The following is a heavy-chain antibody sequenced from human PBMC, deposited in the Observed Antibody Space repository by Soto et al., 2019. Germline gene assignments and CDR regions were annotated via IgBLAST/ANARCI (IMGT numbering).Heavy chain of an antibody. J-gene: IGHJ5*02. Sequence: QVQLQESGPGLVTPSQTLSLTCTVSGGSIRSGDYYWSWIRQPPGKGLEWIGYIFYSGSPYYNPSLKSRLTISVDTSKSQFSLKLSSVTAADTAVDYCARGRDYTAMRTGWFDHWGQGTLFTVSS. D-gene: IGHD5-18*01. CDR2: IFYSGSP. V-gene: IGHV4-30-4*01. CDR1: GGSIRSGDYY. CDR3: ARGRDYTAMRTGWFDH.